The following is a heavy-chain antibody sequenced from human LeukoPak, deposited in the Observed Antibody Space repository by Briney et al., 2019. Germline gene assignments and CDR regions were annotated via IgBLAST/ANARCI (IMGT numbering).Heavy chain of an antibody. CDR1: GFTFTISA. J-gene: IGHJ4*02. CDR3: AEGVGQLWLLLDY. CDR2: IVVVSVNT. D-gene: IGHD5-18*01. V-gene: IGHV1-58*01. Sequence: SVKVSCKASGFTFTISAVQWVRQARGQRREWIGWIVVVSVNTNHAQKLQERVTIPRDMSTSTAYMEVSGLRCEETSVYYCAEGVGQLWLLLDYWGQGTLVTVSS.